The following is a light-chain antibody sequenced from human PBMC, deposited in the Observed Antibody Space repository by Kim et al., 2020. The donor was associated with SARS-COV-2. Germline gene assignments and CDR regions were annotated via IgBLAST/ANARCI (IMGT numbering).Light chain of an antibody. J-gene: IGLJ3*02. CDR2: DVS. Sequence: QSFTISRTGTSGDVGGYNYASWYQQHPGKAPKLMIYDVSNRPSGVSNRFSGSKSGNTASLTISGLQAEDEADYYCSSYTSSSTRVFGGGTKLTVL. CDR3: SSYTSSSTRV. CDR1: SGDVGGYNY. V-gene: IGLV2-14*03.